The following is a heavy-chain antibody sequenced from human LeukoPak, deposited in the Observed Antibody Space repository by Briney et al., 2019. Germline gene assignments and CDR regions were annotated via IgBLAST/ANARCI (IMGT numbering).Heavy chain of an antibody. CDR3: AREYCSSTSCLYDY. CDR2: IKQDGSEK. J-gene: IGHJ4*02. CDR1: GFTFSSYW. Sequence: PGGSLRLSCAAAGFTFSSYWMTWIRQAPGKGLEWVANIKQDGSEKYYVDSVKGRFTISRDNAKNSLYLQMNSLRAEDTPVYYCAREYCSSTSCLYDYWGQGTLLTVSS. V-gene: IGHV3-7*01. D-gene: IGHD2-2*01.